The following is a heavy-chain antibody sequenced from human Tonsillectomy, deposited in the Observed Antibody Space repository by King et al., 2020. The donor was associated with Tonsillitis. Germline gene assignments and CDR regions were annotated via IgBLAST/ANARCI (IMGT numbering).Heavy chain of an antibody. D-gene: IGHD4-17*01. Sequence: VQLQESGPGLVKPSETLSLTCTVSDGSIRSYYWSWIRQPPGKGLEWIGYIYYNGNTNYDPSLKSRVTISVDTSKNQFSLKLSSVTAADTAAYYCARSPLSPFYGDNYYYYMDVWGKGTTVTVSS. CDR1: DGSIRSYY. V-gene: IGHV4-59*08. CDR2: IYYNGNT. J-gene: IGHJ6*03. CDR3: ARSPLSPFYGDNYYYYMDV.